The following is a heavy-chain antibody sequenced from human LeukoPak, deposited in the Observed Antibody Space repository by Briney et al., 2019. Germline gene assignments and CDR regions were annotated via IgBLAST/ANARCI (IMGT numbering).Heavy chain of an antibody. D-gene: IGHD4-17*01. J-gene: IGHJ4*02. V-gene: IGHV3-33*01. Sequence: PGRSLRLSCAASGFTFGSYGMHWVRQAPGKGLEWVAVILYDGSNKYYADSVKGRFTISRDNSKNTLYLQMNSLRGEDTAVYYCAREGYGDYVLDYWGQGTLVTVSS. CDR3: AREGYGDYVLDY. CDR1: GFTFGSYG. CDR2: ILYDGSNK.